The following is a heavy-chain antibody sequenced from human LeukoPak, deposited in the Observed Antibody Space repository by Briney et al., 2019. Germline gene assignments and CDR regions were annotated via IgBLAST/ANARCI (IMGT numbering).Heavy chain of an antibody. J-gene: IGHJ4*02. V-gene: IGHV3-30-3*01. D-gene: IGHD3-9*01. CDR3: ARGSDPYDILTGYYLS. CDR1: GFTFSSYA. Sequence: GGSLRLSCAASGFTFSSYAMHWVRQAPGKGLEWVAVISYDGSNKYYADSVKGRFTISRDNSKNTLYPQMNSLRAEDTAVYYCARGSDPYDILTGYYLSWGQGNLVTVSS. CDR2: ISYDGSNK.